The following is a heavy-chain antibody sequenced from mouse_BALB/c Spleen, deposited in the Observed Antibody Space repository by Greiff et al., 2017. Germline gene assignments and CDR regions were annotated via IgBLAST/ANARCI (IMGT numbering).Heavy chain of an antibody. J-gene: IGHJ4*01. CDR1: GFTFSSFG. D-gene: IGHD1-1*01. V-gene: IGHV5-17*02. CDR3: ARGDAVVSMDY. Sequence: EVMLVESGGGLVQPGGSRKLSCAASGFTFSSFGMHWVRQAPEKGLEWVAYISSGSSTIYYADTVKGRFTISRDNPKNTLFLQMTSLRSEDTAMYYCARGDAVVSMDYWGQGTSVTVSS. CDR2: ISSGSSTI.